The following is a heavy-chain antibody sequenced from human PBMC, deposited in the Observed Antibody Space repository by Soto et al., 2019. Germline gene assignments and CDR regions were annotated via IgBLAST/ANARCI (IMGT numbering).Heavy chain of an antibody. D-gene: IGHD3-22*01. J-gene: IGHJ5*02. Sequence: ASVEVSCKASGYTFTSYGISWVRQAPGQGLEWMGWISAYNGNTNYAQKLQGRVTMTTDTSTSTAYMELRSLRSDDTAVYYCARDTYYYDSSGSENWFDPWGQGTLVTVSS. CDR1: GYTFTSYG. V-gene: IGHV1-18*01. CDR2: ISAYNGNT. CDR3: ARDTYYYDSSGSENWFDP.